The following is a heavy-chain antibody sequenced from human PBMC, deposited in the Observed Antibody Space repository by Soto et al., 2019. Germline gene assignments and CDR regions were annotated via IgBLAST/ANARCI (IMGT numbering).Heavy chain of an antibody. D-gene: IGHD2-15*01. CDR2: IYYSGST. CDR3: ATRHCSGGSCFDY. V-gene: IGHV4-39*01. J-gene: IGHJ4*02. Sequence: QLQLQESGPGLVKPSETLSLTCTVSGGSISRSSYYWGWIRQPPEKGLEWIGSIYYSGSTYYNPSLKSRVTISVDTSKNQFSLKLSSVTAADTAVYYCATRHCSGGSCFDYWGQGTLVTVSS. CDR1: GGSISRSSYY.